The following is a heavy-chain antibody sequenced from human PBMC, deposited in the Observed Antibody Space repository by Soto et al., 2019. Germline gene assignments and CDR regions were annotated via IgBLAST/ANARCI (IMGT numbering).Heavy chain of an antibody. Sequence: QVQLVESGGGVVQPGRSLRLSCAASGFAFSSYAMNLVRQAPGKGLEWVAVIWYDGSIKYYADSVEGRFTISRDNSNNTLYLKTNTVRAEDTAVYYCARDPPDGVTEAGPVCGMDVWGQGTTVTVSS. CDR1: GFAFSSYA. D-gene: IGHD3-16*01. J-gene: IGHJ6*02. CDR3: ARDPPDGVTEAGPVCGMDV. V-gene: IGHV3-33*01. CDR2: IWYDGSIK.